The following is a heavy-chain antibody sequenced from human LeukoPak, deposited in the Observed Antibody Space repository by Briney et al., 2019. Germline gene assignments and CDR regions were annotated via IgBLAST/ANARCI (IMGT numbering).Heavy chain of an antibody. D-gene: IGHD2-15*01. CDR1: GYTFTGYY. J-gene: IGHJ4*02. V-gene: IGHV1-46*01. CDR2: INPSSGST. CDR3: ARESDIGKDFDH. Sequence: ASVTVSCKASGYTFTGYYLHWVRQAPGQGLGWMGMINPSSGSTSYAQKFQGRVTMTRGTSTSTVYMELSSLRSEDTALYYCARESDIGKDFDHWGQGTLVTVSS.